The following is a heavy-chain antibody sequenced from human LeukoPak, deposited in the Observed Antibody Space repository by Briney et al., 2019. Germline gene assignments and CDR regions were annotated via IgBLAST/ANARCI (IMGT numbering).Heavy chain of an antibody. CDR1: GYSFTSYW. Sequence: GESLKISRKGSGYSFTSYWIGWVRQMPGKGLEWMGITYPGDSDTRYSPSFQGQVTISADKSISTAYLQWSSLKASDTAMYYCATSPIPSHFQHWGQGTLVTVSS. J-gene: IGHJ1*01. CDR2: TYPGDSDT. CDR3: ATSPIPSHFQH. V-gene: IGHV5-51*01. D-gene: IGHD2-2*01.